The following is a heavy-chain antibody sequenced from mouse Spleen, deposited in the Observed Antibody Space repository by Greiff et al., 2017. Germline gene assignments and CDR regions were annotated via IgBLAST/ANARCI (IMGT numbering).Heavy chain of an antibody. V-gene: IGHV5-4*03. CDR1: GFTFSSYA. Sequence: EVKLVESGGGLVKPGGSLKLSCAASGFTFSSYAMSWVRQTPEKRLEWVATISDGGSYTYYPDNVKGRFTISRDNAKNNLYLQMSHLKSEDTAMYYCARAYYSKSSFDYWGQGTTLTVSS. CDR3: ARAYYSKSSFDY. CDR2: ISDGGSYT. J-gene: IGHJ2*01. D-gene: IGHD2-5*01.